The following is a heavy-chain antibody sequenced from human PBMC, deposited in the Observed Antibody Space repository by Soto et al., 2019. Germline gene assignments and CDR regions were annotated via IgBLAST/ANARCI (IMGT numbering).Heavy chain of an antibody. CDR1: GGSISGYY. D-gene: IGHD3-10*01. CDR2: IYYSGST. Sequence: QVQLQESGPGLVKPSETLSLTCTVSGGSISGYYWNWIRQPPGKELEWIGYIYYSGSTYYNPSLKSRVTMSVDTSKNQFSLKLSSVTAADTAIYYCARDTFRGLLTRWGQGTLVTVSS. CDR3: ARDTFRGLLTR. V-gene: IGHV4-59*01. J-gene: IGHJ1*01.